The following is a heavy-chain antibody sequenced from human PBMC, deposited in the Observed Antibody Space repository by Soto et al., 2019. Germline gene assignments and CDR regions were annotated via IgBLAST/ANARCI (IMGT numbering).Heavy chain of an antibody. V-gene: IGHV3-33*08. D-gene: IGHD6-19*01. CDR1: GFTFSSYA. Sequence: PGGSLRLSCAASGFTFSSYAMSWVRQAPGKGLEWVAVIWHDGSNQYYADSVKGRFTISRDNPKNTLYLQMNSLRAEDTAVYYCARVRSRIAVAGTVLQYWGQGTLVTVSS. CDR3: ARVRSRIAVAGTVLQY. J-gene: IGHJ1*01. CDR2: IWHDGSNQ.